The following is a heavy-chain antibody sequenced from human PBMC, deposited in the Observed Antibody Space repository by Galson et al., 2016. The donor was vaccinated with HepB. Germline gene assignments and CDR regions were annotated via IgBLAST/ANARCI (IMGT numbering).Heavy chain of an antibody. CDR1: GFSFGDYA. CDR3: SKGGDRDYGNDYGLDV. J-gene: IGHJ6*02. CDR2: IRSKAYGGTP. Sequence: SLRLSCAASGFSFGDYALSWFRQAPGKGLEWVGFIRSKAYGGTPEYAASVKGRFSISRDDSKSIVYLQMSSLKTEDTGVYYCSKGGDRDYGNDYGLDVWGQGTRVTVSS. V-gene: IGHV3-49*03. D-gene: IGHD4-17*01.